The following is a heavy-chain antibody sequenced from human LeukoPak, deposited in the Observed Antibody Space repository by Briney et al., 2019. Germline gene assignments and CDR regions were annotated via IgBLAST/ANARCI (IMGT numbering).Heavy chain of an antibody. D-gene: IGHD2/OR15-2a*01. V-gene: IGHV4-4*02. Sequence: SETLSLTCDVSGGSISGNNWWSWVRQPPGKGLEWIGEISHSGSTGYNSSLKSRVTISVDKSKNQFSLKLSSVTAADTAVYYCARNMVGETTFDYWGQGTLVTVSS. J-gene: IGHJ4*02. CDR1: GGSISGNNW. CDR3: ARNMVGETTFDY. CDR2: ISHSGST.